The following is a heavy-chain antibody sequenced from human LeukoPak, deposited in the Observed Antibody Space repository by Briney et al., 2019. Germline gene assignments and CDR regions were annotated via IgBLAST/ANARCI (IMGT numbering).Heavy chain of an antibody. CDR3: AKDHDDSSGYPPIDY. Sequence: AGRSLRLSCAASGFTFSSYGMHWVRQAPGKGLEWVAVISYDVSNKYYADSVKGRFTISRDNSKNTLYLQMNSLRAEDTAVYYCAKDHDDSSGYPPIDYWGQGTLVTVSS. J-gene: IGHJ4*02. D-gene: IGHD3-22*01. CDR2: ISYDVSNK. CDR1: GFTFSSYG. V-gene: IGHV3-30*18.